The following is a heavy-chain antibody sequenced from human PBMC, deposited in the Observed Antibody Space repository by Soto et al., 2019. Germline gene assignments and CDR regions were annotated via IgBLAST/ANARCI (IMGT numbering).Heavy chain of an antibody. D-gene: IGHD2-15*01. V-gene: IGHV3-30*02. Sequence: PGGSLRLSCAASGFTFSSYALHWVRQAPGKGLEWVAFIQSDGRDEYYADSVRGRFTISRDNSKNTLYLEMNSLTPEDTAVYYFVKALSDPGCRGGGCQRTFHHWGPGTLVTVSS. CDR3: VKALSDPGCRGGGCQRTFHH. J-gene: IGHJ4*02. CDR2: IQSDGRDE. CDR1: GFTFSSYA.